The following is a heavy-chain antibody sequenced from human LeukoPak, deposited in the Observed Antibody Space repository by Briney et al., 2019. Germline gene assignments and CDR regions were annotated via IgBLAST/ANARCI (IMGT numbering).Heavy chain of an antibody. Sequence: SVKVSCKASGGTFSSYAISWVRQAPGQGLEWMGRIIPIFGTANYAQKFQGRVTITTDESMSTAYMELSSLRSEDTAVYYCASRYNWNYDWFDPWGQGTLVTVSS. V-gene: IGHV1-69*05. CDR1: GGTFSSYA. CDR3: ASRYNWNYDWFDP. CDR2: IIPIFGTA. J-gene: IGHJ5*02. D-gene: IGHD1-7*01.